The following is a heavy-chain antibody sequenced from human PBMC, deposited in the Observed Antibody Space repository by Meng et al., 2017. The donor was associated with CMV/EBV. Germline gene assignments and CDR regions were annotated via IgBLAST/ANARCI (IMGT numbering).Heavy chain of an antibody. CDR3: ARYSGSYYSY. D-gene: IGHD1-26*01. V-gene: IGHV4-39*01. J-gene: IGHJ4*02. Sequence: QLQLQESGPGLVKPSETLFLTCTVSGGSISSSSYYWGWIRQPPGKGLEWIGSIYYSGSTYYNPSLKSRVTISVDTSKNQFSLKLSSVTAADTAVYYCARYSGSYYSYWGQGTLVTVSS. CDR2: IYYSGST. CDR1: GGSISSSSYY.